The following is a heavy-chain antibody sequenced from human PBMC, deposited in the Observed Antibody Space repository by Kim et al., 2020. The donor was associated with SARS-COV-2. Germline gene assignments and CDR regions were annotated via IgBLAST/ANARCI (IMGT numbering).Heavy chain of an antibody. Sequence: SETLSLTCTVSGGSISSSSYYWGWIRQPPGKGLEWIGSIYYSGSTYYNPSLKSRVTISVDTSKNQFSLKLSSVTAADTAVYYCARPGSSYKGWFDPWGQG. J-gene: IGHJ5*02. CDR2: IYYSGST. D-gene: IGHD6-6*01. CDR3: ARPGSSYKGWFDP. V-gene: IGHV4-39*01. CDR1: GGSISSSSYY.